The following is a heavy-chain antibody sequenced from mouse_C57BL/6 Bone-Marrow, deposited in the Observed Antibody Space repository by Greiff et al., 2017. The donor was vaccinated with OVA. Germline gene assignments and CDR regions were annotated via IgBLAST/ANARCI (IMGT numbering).Heavy chain of an antibody. D-gene: IGHD1-1*01. J-gene: IGHJ2*01. CDR1: GYTFTDYN. CDR3: ARRRLLCFDD. V-gene: IGHV1-18*01. CDR2: INPNNGGT. Sequence: EVKLQQSGPELVKPGASVKIPCKASGYTFTDYNMDWVKQSHGKSLEWIGDINPNNGGTNYKQKFKGKATLTVDKSSSTAYMELRSLTSEDTSVYYCARRRLLCFDDWGKGTTLTVSS.